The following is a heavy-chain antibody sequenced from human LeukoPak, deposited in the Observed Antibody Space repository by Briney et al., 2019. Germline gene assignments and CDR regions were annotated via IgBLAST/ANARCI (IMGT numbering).Heavy chain of an antibody. V-gene: IGHV3-74*01. J-gene: IGHJ2*01. Sequence: PGGSLRLSCAASGFTFGSYWMHWVRHAPGKGLVWVSRLNSDGTNTYHADSVKGRVTISRDNAKNTVYLEMNSLRAEDTAVYYCARGGLRNWYFDLWGRGTLVTVSS. CDR2: LNSDGTNT. CDR3: ARGGLRNWYFDL. CDR1: GFTFGSYW. D-gene: IGHD5-12*01.